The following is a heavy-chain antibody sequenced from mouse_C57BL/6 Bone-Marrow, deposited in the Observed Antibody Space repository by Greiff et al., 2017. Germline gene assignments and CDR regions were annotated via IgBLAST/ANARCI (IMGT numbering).Heavy chain of an antibody. V-gene: IGHV5-4*01. Sequence: EVHLVESGGGLVKPGGSLKLSCAASGFTFSSYAMSWVRQTPEKRLEWVATISDGGSYTYYPDNVKGRFTISRDNAKNNLYLQMSHLKSEDTAMYYCARGRLLLWGQGTTLTVSS. CDR2: ISDGGSYT. J-gene: IGHJ2*01. CDR3: ARGRLLL. CDR1: GFTFSSYA. D-gene: IGHD2-1*01.